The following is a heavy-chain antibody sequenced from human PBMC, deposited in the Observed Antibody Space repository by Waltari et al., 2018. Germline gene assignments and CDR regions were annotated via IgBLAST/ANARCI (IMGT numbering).Heavy chain of an antibody. V-gene: IGHV1-69*10. CDR1: GGTFSSYA. J-gene: IGHJ3*02. CDR3: ARGNAARSAFDI. Sequence: QVQLVQSGAAVKKPGSSVKVSCKASGGTFSSYAISWVRQAPGQGLEWMGGIIPILGIANYAQKFQGRVTITEDKSTSTAYMELSSLRSEDTAVYYCARGNAARSAFDIWGQGTMVTVSS. D-gene: IGHD6-6*01. CDR2: IIPILGIA.